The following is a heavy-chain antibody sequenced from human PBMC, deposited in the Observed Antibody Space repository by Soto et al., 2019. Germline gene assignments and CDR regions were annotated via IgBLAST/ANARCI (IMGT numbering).Heavy chain of an antibody. CDR1: GGTFSSYA. D-gene: IGHD3-10*01. CDR2: IIPIFGTA. V-gene: IGHV1-69*01. Sequence: QVQLVQSGAEVKKPGSSVKVSCKASGGTFSSYAISWVRQAPGQGLEWMGGIIPIFGTANYAQKFQGRVTITAAESTSTAYMEPSSLISEDTAVYYCARDIRGDYYYYGMDVWGQGTTVTVSS. J-gene: IGHJ6*02. CDR3: ARDIRGDYYYYGMDV.